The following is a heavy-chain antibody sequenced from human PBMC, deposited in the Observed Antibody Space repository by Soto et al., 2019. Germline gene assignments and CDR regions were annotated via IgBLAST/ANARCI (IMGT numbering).Heavy chain of an antibody. Sequence: PGGSLRLSCAASGFTFSDYYMSWIRQAPGKGLEWVSYISSSGSTIYYADSVKGRFTISRDNAKNSLYLQMNSLRAEDTAVYYCARDVRFTIFGVDHPGGFDPWGQGTLVTVSS. CDR2: ISSSGSTI. J-gene: IGHJ5*02. CDR3: ARDVRFTIFGVDHPGGFDP. D-gene: IGHD3-3*01. V-gene: IGHV3-11*01. CDR1: GFTFSDYY.